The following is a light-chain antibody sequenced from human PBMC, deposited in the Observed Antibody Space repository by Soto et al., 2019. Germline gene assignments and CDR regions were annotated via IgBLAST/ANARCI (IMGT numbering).Light chain of an antibody. V-gene: IGLV2-11*01. CDR1: SSDVGGYNS. CDR2: DVS. CDR3: CSYAGSYTLV. Sequence: QSALTQPRSVSGSPGQSVTISCTGTSSDVGGYNSVSWYQQHPGKAPKLMIYDVSKRPSGVPDRFSGSKSDNTASLTISGLQAEDEADYYCCSYAGSYTLVFGGGTKLTVL. J-gene: IGLJ2*01.